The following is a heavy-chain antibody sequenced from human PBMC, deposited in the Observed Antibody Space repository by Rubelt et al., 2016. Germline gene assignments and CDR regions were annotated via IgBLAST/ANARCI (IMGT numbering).Heavy chain of an antibody. V-gene: IGHV1-18*01. D-gene: IGHD5-18*01. CDR2: ISAYNGNT. CDR3: ARSKDTAMVTDADWYFDL. Sequence: QVQLVQSGAEVKKPGASVKVSCKASGYTFTSYGISWVRQAPGQGLEWMGWISAYNGNTNYAQKVQGRVTMTTETSTGTAYMELGSLRSEDTAVYYCARSKDTAMVTDADWYFDLWGRGTLVTVSS. J-gene: IGHJ2*01. CDR1: GYTFTSYG.